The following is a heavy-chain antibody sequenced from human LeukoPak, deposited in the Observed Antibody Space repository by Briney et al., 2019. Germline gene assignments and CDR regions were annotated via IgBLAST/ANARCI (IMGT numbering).Heavy chain of an antibody. V-gene: IGHV1-69*05. J-gene: IGHJ2*01. Sequence: SVKVSCKASGGSFSIYAINWVRQAPGQGLEWMGGIIPIFGTADYAQKFQGRVTMTTDESTSTAYMELSSLRSEDTAVYFCARGGGGVKKDGGENWYFDLWARGPRSTVSS. CDR1: GGSFSIYA. CDR3: ARGGGGVKKDGGENWYFDL. CDR2: IIPIFGTA. D-gene: IGHD3-16*01.